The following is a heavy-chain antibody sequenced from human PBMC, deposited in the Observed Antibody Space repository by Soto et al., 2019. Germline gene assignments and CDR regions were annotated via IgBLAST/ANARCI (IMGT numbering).Heavy chain of an antibody. J-gene: IGHJ3*02. CDR3: ARVGISSSDAFDI. CDR2: SYHTGNT. Sequence: QVQLQESGPGLVQPSQTLSLTCVVSRGSISSGEYYWSWIRQHPVKGLEWIGYSYHTGNTYYNPSLNSRVIISVDTSRNQFSLRLSSVTAADTAVYYCARVGISSSDAFDIWGLGTMVTVSS. CDR1: RGSISSGEYY. D-gene: IGHD6-6*01. V-gene: IGHV4-31*11.